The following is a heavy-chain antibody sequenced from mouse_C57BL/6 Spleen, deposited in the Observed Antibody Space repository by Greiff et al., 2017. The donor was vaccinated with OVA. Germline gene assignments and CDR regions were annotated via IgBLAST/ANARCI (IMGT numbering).Heavy chain of an antibody. CDR3: ANKDYYFDC. Sequence: DVKLQESGPGLVKPSQSLSLTCSVTGYSITSGYYWNWIRQFPGNKLEWMGYISYDGSNNYNPSLKNRISITRDTSKNQFFLKLNSVTTEDTATYYCANKDYYFDCWGHGTTLTVSS. V-gene: IGHV3-6*01. CDR2: ISYDGSN. J-gene: IGHJ2*01. CDR1: GYSITSGYY.